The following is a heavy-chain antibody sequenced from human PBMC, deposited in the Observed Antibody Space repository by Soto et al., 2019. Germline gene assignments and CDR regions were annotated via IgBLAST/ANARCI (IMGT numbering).Heavy chain of an antibody. D-gene: IGHD3-3*01. CDR1: GYTFTSYY. CDR2: INPSGGST. Sequence: GASVKVSCKASGYTFTSYYMHWVRQAPGQGLEWMEIINPSGGSTSYAQKFQGRVTMTRDTSTSTVYMELSRLRSDDTAVYYCARGVNSGGGGFLEWLLSGYGMDVWGQGTTVTVSS. V-gene: IGHV1-46*01. J-gene: IGHJ6*02. CDR3: ARGVNSGGGGFLEWLLSGYGMDV.